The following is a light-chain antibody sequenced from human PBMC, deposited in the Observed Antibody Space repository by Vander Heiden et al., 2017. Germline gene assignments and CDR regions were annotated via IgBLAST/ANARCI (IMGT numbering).Light chain of an antibody. J-gene: IGLJ3*02. CDR3: QVGDSSTGEV. CDR1: NIGSKN. V-gene: IGLV3-9*01. Sequence: SYALTQPLSVSVALGQTATITCSGDNIGSKNVHWYQQKPRQAPVLVLYRESSRPSAVPGRFSGSNSGNTATLTIIGAQAGDEADYSCQVGDSSTGEVFGGGTKVTVL. CDR2: RES.